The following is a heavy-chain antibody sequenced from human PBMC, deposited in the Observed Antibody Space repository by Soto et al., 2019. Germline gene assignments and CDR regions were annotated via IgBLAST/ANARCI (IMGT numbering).Heavy chain of an antibody. CDR2: IIPIFGTA. J-gene: IGHJ4*02. Sequence: QVQLVQSGAEVKKPGSSGKVSCKASGGTFISYAISCVRQAPRQRLEWMGGIIPIFGTANYAQKFQGRVTITADESTSTAYMELSSLRSEDTAVYYCARVRIGTTSYYFDYWGQGTLVTVSS. V-gene: IGHV1-69*12. D-gene: IGHD1-7*01. CDR1: GGTFISYA. CDR3: ARVRIGTTSYYFDY.